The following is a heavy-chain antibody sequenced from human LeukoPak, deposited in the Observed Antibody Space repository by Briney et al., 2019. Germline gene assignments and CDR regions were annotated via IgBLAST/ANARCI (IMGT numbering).Heavy chain of an antibody. J-gene: IGHJ6*03. Sequence: ASVKVSCKASGYTFTSYDINWVRQATGQGLEWMGWMNPNSGNTGYAQKFQGRVTMTRNTSISTAYMELSSLRSEDMAVYYCARAASHPLYYYYYMDVWGKGTTVTVSS. CDR1: GYTFTSYD. CDR3: ARAASHPLYYYYYMDV. V-gene: IGHV1-8*01. CDR2: MNPNSGNT. D-gene: IGHD6-25*01.